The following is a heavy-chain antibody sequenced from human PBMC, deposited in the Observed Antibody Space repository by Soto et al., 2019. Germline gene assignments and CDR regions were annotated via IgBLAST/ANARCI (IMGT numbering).Heavy chain of an antibody. CDR2: ISGSGGST. CDR1: GFTLSSYA. CDR3: ANGRYYGGNFPFFDY. J-gene: IGHJ4*02. D-gene: IGHD2-21*02. V-gene: IGHV3-23*01. Sequence: PGGSLRLSCAASGFTLSSYAMSWVRQAPGKGLEWVSAISGSGGSTYYADSVKGRFTISRDNSKNTLYLQMNSLRAEDTAVYFCANGRYYGGNFPFFDYWGQGALVTVSS.